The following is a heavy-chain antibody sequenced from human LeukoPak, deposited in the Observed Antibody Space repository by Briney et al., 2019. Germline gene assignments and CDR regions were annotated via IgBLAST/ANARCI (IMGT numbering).Heavy chain of an antibody. CDR3: ARSGAAASCWWEGTFDY. V-gene: IGHV1-69*05. Sequence: GSSVKVSCKASGGTFSSYAISWVRQAPGQGLEWMGGIIPIFGTANYAQKFQGRVTITTDESTSTAYMELSSLRSEDTAVYYCARSGAAASCWWEGTFDYWGQGTLVTVSS. CDR2: IIPIFGTA. J-gene: IGHJ4*02. CDR1: GGTFSSYA. D-gene: IGHD2-2*01.